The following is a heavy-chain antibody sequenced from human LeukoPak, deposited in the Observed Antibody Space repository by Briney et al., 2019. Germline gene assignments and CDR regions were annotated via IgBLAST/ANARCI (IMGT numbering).Heavy chain of an antibody. V-gene: IGHV5-51*01. CDR2: IYPGDSDT. J-gene: IGHJ4*02. CDR1: GYSFTSYW. D-gene: IGHD2-2*02. CDR3: ARLYCSSASCYTGSSYYFDY. Sequence: PGESLKISCKGSGYSFTSYWIGWVRQMPGKGLEWMGIIYPGDSDTRYSPSFQGQVTISADRSISTAYLQWSSLKASDIAMYYCARLYCSSASCYTGSSYYFDYWGQGTLVTVSS.